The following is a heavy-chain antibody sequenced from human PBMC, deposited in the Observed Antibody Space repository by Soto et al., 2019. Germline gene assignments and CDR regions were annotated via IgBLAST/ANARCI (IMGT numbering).Heavy chain of an antibody. Sequence: QVQLVQSGAEVKKPGSSVKVSCKASGYTFTSSGMSGVRQAPGHGREWMGGISAHTGSSEYAQRFQGRVTMTTDRSTSTADLELRSLRSDDTAVYYCARAFFYQGSDSRGYSFDAFDFWGPGTLVTVSS. CDR1: GYTFTSSG. CDR3: ARAFFYQGSDSRGYSFDAFDF. V-gene: IGHV1-18*01. D-gene: IGHD3-22*01. CDR2: ISAHTGSS. J-gene: IGHJ3*01.